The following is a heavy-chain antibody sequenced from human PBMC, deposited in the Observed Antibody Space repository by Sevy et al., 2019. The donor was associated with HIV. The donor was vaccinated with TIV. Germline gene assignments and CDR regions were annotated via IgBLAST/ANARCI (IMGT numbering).Heavy chain of an antibody. D-gene: IGHD3-22*01. CDR1: GYTFTSYD. CDR2: MNPNSGNT. J-gene: IGHJ3*02. CDR3: ARGGQRGYYYDSSGYYDAFDI. V-gene: IGHV1-8*01. Sequence: ASVKVSCKASGYTFTSYDINWVRQATGQGLEWMGWMNPNSGNTGYAQKFQGRVTMTRNTSISTAYMELSSLRSEDTAVYYCARGGQRGYYYDSSGYYDAFDIWGQGTIVTVSS.